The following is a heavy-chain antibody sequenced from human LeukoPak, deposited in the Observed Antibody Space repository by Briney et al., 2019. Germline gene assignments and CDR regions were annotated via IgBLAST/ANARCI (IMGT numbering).Heavy chain of an antibody. V-gene: IGHV4-39*01. Sequence: SETLSLTCTVSGGSISSSSYYWGWIRQPPGKGLEWIGSIYYSGSTYYNPSLKSRVTISVDTSKNQFSLMLSSVTAADTAVYYCARHSRHFYYDSSGPHLYFDYWGQGTLVTVSS. CDR2: IYYSGST. J-gene: IGHJ4*02. CDR1: GGSISSSSYY. D-gene: IGHD3-22*01. CDR3: ARHSRHFYYDSSGPHLYFDY.